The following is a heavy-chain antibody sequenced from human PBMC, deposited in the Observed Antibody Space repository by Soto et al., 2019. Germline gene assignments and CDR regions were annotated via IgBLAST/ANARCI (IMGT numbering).Heavy chain of an antibody. J-gene: IGHJ4*02. CDR3: ARLSSGCLDY. V-gene: IGHV5-10-1*01. CDR2: IDPSDSYT. CDR1: GYSFTIYC. D-gene: IGHD6-19*01. Sequence: GESLKISCKGSGYSFTIYCISWARQMPGKGLEWMGRIDPSDSYTNYSPSFQGHVTISADKSISTAYLQWSSLKASDTAMYYCARLSSGCLDYWGQGTLVTVSS.